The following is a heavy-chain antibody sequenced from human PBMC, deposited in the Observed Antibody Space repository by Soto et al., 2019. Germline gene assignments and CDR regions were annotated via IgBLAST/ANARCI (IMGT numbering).Heavy chain of an antibody. Sequence: QVQLVQSGAEVKKPGASVKVSCKASGYTFISYGITWVRQAPGQGLEWMGWISAYNAHTNYGQKFQDRVSLTTDTSATPSYMEMRSLRSDDTAFYFCARVFRWSSSSWGFDSWGQGTLVTVSS. V-gene: IGHV1-18*01. CDR2: ISAYNAHT. CDR1: GYTFISYG. CDR3: ARVFRWSSSSWGFDS. J-gene: IGHJ4*02. D-gene: IGHD6-6*01.